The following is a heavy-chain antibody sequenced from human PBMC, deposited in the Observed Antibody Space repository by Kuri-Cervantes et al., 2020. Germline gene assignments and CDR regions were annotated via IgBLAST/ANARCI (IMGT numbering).Heavy chain of an antibody. J-gene: IGHJ4*02. V-gene: IGHV3-33*08. CDR1: GFTFSSYG. Sequence: GGSLRLSCAASGFTFSSYGMHWVRQAPGKGLEWVAVIWYDGSNKYYADSVKGRFTISRDNSKNTLYLQMSSLRAEDTAVYYCAGAPPADIYFDYWGQGTLVTVSS. CDR3: AGAPPADIYFDY. D-gene: IGHD3-9*01. CDR2: IWYDGSNK.